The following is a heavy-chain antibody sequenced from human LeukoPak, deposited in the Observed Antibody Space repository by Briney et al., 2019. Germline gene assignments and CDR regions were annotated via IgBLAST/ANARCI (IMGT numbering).Heavy chain of an antibody. J-gene: IGHJ4*02. V-gene: IGHV3-30*02. CDR3: AKDQVKIDSSGWFDY. CDR1: GFAFSSYG. Sequence: GGSLRLSCAASGFAFSSYGMHWVRQAPGKGLQWVAFIRYDGSNKHHADSVKGRFTISRDNSKNTLYLQMNSLRAEDTAVYYCAKDQVKIDSSGWFDYWGQGTLVTVSS. D-gene: IGHD6-19*01. CDR2: IRYDGSNK.